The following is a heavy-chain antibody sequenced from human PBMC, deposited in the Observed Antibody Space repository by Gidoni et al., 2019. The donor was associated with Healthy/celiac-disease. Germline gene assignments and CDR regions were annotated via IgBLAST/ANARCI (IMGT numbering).Heavy chain of an antibody. CDR3: TTEYYYDSSGYLY. CDR1: GFTYTNAW. D-gene: IGHD3-22*01. CDR2: IKSKTDGGTT. Sequence: EVQLVESAGGLEKPGGALRLSCAASGFTYTNAWMSWVRQAPGKGLEWVGRIKSKTDGGTTDYAAPVKGRFTISRDDSKNTLYLQMNSLKTEDTAVYYCTTEYYYDSSGYLYWGQGTLVTVSS. J-gene: IGHJ4*02. V-gene: IGHV3-15*01.